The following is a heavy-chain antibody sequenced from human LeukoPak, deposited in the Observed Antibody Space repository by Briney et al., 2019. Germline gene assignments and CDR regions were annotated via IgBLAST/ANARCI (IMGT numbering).Heavy chain of an antibody. CDR1: GFTFNSYW. D-gene: IGHD2-15*01. Sequence: GGSLRLSCAASGFTFNSYWMNWVRQAPGKGLEWVSVIFRGGTIYYADSVKGRITISRDNSKNTLYLQLNSLRAEDTAMYYCARGYCIGGSCPHYYFDYWGRGTLVTVSS. J-gene: IGHJ4*02. CDR3: ARGYCIGGSCPHYYFDY. CDR2: IFRGGTI. V-gene: IGHV3-66*01.